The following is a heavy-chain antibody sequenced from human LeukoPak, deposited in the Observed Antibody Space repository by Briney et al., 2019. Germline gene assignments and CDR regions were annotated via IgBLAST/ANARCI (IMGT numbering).Heavy chain of an antibody. CDR1: DGSINNDNYY. CDR2: IYYSGST. D-gene: IGHD2-15*01. V-gene: IGHV4-39*01. Sequence: SETLSLTCTVSDGSINNDNYYWVWIRQPPGKGLEWIGNIYYSGSTYYNPSLKSRVTRSVDTSKNQFSLNLSSVTAADTAVYYCARQKNSPHCSGGTCYLDYWGQGTLVTVSS. J-gene: IGHJ4*02. CDR3: ARQKNSPHCSGGTCYLDY.